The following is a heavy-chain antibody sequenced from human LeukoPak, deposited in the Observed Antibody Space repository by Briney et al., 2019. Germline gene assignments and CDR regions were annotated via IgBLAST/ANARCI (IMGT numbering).Heavy chain of an antibody. CDR3: AESAGLGNAFDI. V-gene: IGHV1-2*02. Sequence: ASVKVSCKASGYTFSNYYLHWVRQAPGQGLEWMGWINPNSGGTNYAQKFQGRVTMTRDTSISTAYMELSRLRSDDTAVYYCAESAGLGNAFDIWGQGTMVTVSS. J-gene: IGHJ3*02. CDR2: INPNSGGT. CDR1: GYTFSNYY. D-gene: IGHD6-19*01.